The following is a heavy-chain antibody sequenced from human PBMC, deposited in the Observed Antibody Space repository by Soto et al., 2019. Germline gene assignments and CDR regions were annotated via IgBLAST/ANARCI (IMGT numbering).Heavy chain of an antibody. Sequence: QVQLVQSGTEVKKPGASVKVSCKASGYTFTSYGIHWVRQAPGQRLEWMGGIIPLFGIAKYAQKFQGRVTITVDESTRTGYMELSSLRSEDTAVYYCATMGQETTFYGSGSGFDMDVWGQGTPVTVSS. V-gene: IGHV1-69*13. J-gene: IGHJ6*02. CDR1: GYTFTSYG. CDR2: IIPLFGIA. D-gene: IGHD3-10*01. CDR3: ATMGQETTFYGSGSGFDMDV.